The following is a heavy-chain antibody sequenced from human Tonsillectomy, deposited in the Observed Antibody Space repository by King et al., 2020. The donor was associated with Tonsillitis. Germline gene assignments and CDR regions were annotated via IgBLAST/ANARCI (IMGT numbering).Heavy chain of an antibody. CDR2: VFYSGST. CDR1: GGSISSYY. D-gene: IGHD3-3*01. CDR3: ARWRTYYDY. V-gene: IGHV4-59*13. Sequence: QLQESGPRLVKPSETLSLTCTVSGGSISSYYWSWIRQPPGKGLGGFGNVFYSGSTGYNASLKSRVTISVDTSKNQFSLKLSSVIAADTAVYYCARWRTYYDYWGQGTLVTVSS. J-gene: IGHJ4*02.